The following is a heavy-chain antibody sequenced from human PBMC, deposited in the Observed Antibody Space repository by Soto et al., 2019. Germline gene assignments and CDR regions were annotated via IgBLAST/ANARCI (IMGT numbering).Heavy chain of an antibody. CDR2: VSYDATNK. Sequence: QVQLVESGGGVVRPGNSLTLACAASGFTFSGIAMHSVRQAPGKGLEWVAVVSYDATNKFYGESVKGRFTVSRDNSKHTLYLHMTSLRPEDTATYYCAKALSFTSSALDSWGQGSLVIVS. J-gene: IGHJ5*02. D-gene: IGHD2-2*01. CDR1: GFTFSGIA. CDR3: AKALSFTSSALDS. V-gene: IGHV3-30*18.